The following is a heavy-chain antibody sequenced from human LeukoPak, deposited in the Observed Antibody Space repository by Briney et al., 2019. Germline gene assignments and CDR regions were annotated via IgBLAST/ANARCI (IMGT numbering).Heavy chain of an antibody. Sequence: ASVKVSCKASGYTFTSYGISWVRQAPGQGLEWMGWISAYNGNTNYAQKLQGRVTMTTDTSTSTAYMELRSLRSDDTAVYYCARDNSWASAGCTNFDYWGQGTLVTVSS. CDR1: GYTFTSYG. V-gene: IGHV1-18*01. CDR2: ISAYNGNT. D-gene: IGHD6-13*01. J-gene: IGHJ4*02. CDR3: ARDNSWASAGCTNFDY.